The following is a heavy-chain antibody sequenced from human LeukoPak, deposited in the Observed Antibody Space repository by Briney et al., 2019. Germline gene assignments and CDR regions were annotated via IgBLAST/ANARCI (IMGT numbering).Heavy chain of an antibody. CDR2: IHYSGST. CDR1: GDSISSYY. CDR3: AREVVAAAGTVDY. V-gene: IGHV4-59*12. J-gene: IGHJ4*02. Sequence: NPSETLSLTCTVSGDSISSYYWSWIRQPPGKGLEWIGYIHYSGSTNYNPSLKSRVTISVDTSENQFSLILSSVTTADTAVYYCAREVVAAAGTVDYWGQGTLVTVSS. D-gene: IGHD6-13*01.